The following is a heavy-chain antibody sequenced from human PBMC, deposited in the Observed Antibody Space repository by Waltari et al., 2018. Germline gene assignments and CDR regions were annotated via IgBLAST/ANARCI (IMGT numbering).Heavy chain of an antibody. J-gene: IGHJ3*02. CDR1: GYSFTGYY. V-gene: IGHV1-2*02. D-gene: IGHD4-4*01. CDR2: IKPNSGDT. Sequence: QVQLVQSGAEVKKPGASVKVSCKASGYSFTGYYMHWVRQAPGQGLEWMGWIKPNSGDTNYAQKFQGRVTMTRDTSISTAYMELIRLRSDDTAMYYCARSDYSGVWYSIEYRYGFDIWGQGTMVTVSS. CDR3: ARSDYSGVWYSIEYRYGFDI.